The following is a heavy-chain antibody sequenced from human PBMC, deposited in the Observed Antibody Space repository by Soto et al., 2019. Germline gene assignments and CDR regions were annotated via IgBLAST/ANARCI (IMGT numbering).Heavy chain of an antibody. CDR2: IYSIGST. Sequence: SETLSLTCTVSGGSIHNYYWSWMRQTPGKGLVWIGHIYSIGSTKYNPSLQSRVSISSDTSKNQFFLNLTSVSAADTGVYFCARGSPRYSGNWYELFDYCGQGTRVTVSS. D-gene: IGHD6-13*01. CDR1: GGSIHNYY. J-gene: IGHJ4*02. V-gene: IGHV4-59*01. CDR3: ARGSPRYSGNWYELFDY.